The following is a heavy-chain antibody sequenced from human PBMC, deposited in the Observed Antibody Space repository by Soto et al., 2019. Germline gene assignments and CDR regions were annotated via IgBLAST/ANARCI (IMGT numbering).Heavy chain of an antibody. J-gene: IGHJ6*02. CDR3: ARLGCSSTSCYLFDYYYGMDV. CDR2: IYYSGST. V-gene: IGHV4-59*01. D-gene: IGHD2-2*01. CDR1: GGSISSYY. Sequence: PSETLCLTCTVSGGSISSYYWSWIRQPPGKGLEWIGYIYYSGSTNYNPSLKSRVTISVDTSKNQFSLKLSSVTAADTAVYYCARLGCSSTSCYLFDYYYGMDVWGQGTTVTVSS.